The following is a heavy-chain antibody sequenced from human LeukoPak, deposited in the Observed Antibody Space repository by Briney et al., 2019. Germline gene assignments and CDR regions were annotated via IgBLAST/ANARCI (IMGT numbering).Heavy chain of an antibody. Sequence: PSETLSLTCTVSGASTSNYFWAWIRQPAGKGLEWIGRVHSSGTTNYNPSLKSRVTMTMETSKNRISLWLSSATAADTAIYYCARVGYRGYKYGYVRSDAFDIWGQGTVATVSA. V-gene: IGHV4-4*07. J-gene: IGHJ3*02. CDR3: ARVGYRGYKYGYVRSDAFDI. CDR2: VHSSGTT. D-gene: IGHD5-12*01. CDR1: GASTSNYF.